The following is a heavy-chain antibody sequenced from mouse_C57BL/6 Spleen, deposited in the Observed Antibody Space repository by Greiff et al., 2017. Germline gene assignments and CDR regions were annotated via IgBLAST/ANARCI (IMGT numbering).Heavy chain of an antibody. CDR3: ARKPPYYWYFDV. CDR1: GYTFTSYW. CDR2: IDPSDSYT. Sequence: QVQLQQPGAELVKPGASVKLSCKASGYTFTSYWMQWVKQRPGQGLEWIGEIDPSDSYTNYNQKFKGKATLTVDTSSSTAYMQLSSLTSEDSAVYYCARKPPYYWYFDVWGTGTTVTVSS. V-gene: IGHV1-50*01. J-gene: IGHJ1*03.